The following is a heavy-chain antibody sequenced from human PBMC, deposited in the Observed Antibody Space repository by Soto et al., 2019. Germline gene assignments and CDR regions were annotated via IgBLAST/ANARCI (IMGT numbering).Heavy chain of an antibody. Sequence: PGGSLRLSCAASGFTFSNAWMNWVRQAPGKGLERVGRIKSKTDGGTTDYAAPVKGRFTISRDDSKNTLYLQMNSLKTEDTAVYYCTTDPPPGLVPAAIDPRRISYYYGMDVWGQGTTVTVSS. CDR1: GFTFSNAW. CDR3: TTDPPPGLVPAAIDPRRISYYYGMDV. V-gene: IGHV3-15*07. D-gene: IGHD2-2*01. J-gene: IGHJ6*02. CDR2: IKSKTDGGTT.